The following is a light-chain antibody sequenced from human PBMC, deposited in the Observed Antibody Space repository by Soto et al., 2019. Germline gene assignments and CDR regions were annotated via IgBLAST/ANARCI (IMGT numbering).Light chain of an antibody. J-gene: IGLJ2*01. CDR1: SSDIGSYHL. CDR3: CSYARSNFVV. CDR2: ERS. V-gene: IGLV2-23*01. Sequence: QSALTQPASVSGSPRQSITISCTGTSSDIGSYHLVSWYQQHPGKAPKLIIYERSKRPSGVSNRFSGSKSGNTASLTISGLQTEDEADYYCCSYARSNFVVFGGGTKLTVL.